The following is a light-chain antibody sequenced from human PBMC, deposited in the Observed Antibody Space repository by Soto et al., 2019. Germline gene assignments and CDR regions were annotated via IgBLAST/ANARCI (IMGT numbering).Light chain of an antibody. CDR3: CSYAGSYTYV. Sequence: QSVLTQHRSVSGSPGQSVTISCTGTSSDVGDYDYVSWYQQHPGKAPKLMIYDVSKRPSGVPDRFSGSKSGNTASLTISGLQAEDEADYYCCSYAGSYTYVFGTGTKVTVL. CDR1: SSDVGDYDY. J-gene: IGLJ1*01. V-gene: IGLV2-11*01. CDR2: DVS.